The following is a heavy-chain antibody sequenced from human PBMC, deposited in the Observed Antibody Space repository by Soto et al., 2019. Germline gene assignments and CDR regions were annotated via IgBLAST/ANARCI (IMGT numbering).Heavy chain of an antibody. CDR3: ARGANSDYGGNSAHYYYGMDV. CDR2: INHSGST. Sequence: KASETLSLTCAVYGGSFSGYYWSWIRQPPGKGLEWIGEINHSGSTNYNPSLKSRVTISVDTSKNQFPLKLSSVTAADTAVYYCARGANSDYGGNSAHYYYGMDVWGQGTTVTVSS. CDR1: GGSFSGYY. J-gene: IGHJ6*02. V-gene: IGHV4-34*01. D-gene: IGHD4-17*01.